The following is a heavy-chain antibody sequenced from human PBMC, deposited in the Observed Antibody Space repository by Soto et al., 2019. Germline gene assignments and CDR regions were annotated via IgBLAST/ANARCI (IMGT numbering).Heavy chain of an antibody. V-gene: IGHV4-59*12. Sequence: PSETLSLTCTVSGGSISSYYWSWIRQPPGKGLEWIGYIYYSGSTNYNPSLKSRVTISVDKSKNQFSLKLSSVTAADTAVYYCARDMGITMVRGVILDYWGQGTLVTVSS. CDR1: GGSISSYY. J-gene: IGHJ4*02. CDR2: IYYSGST. CDR3: ARDMGITMVRGVILDY. D-gene: IGHD3-10*01.